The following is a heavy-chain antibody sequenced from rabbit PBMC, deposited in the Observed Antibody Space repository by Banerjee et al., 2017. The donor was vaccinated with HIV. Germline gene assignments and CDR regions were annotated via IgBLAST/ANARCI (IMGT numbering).Heavy chain of an antibody. CDR2: IYAGSSGST. CDR1: GFTLSSYW. V-gene: IGHV1S40*01. J-gene: IGHJ4*01. CDR3: TRAERGISSGWGAPYYFDL. Sequence: QSLEESGGGLVKPGGTLKLSCTASGFTLSSYWMCWVRQAPGKGLEWIACIYAGSSGSTYYASWAKGRFTISKTSSTTVTLQMTSLTAADMATYFCTRAERGISSGWGAPYYFDLWGPGTLVTV. D-gene: IGHD4-1*01.